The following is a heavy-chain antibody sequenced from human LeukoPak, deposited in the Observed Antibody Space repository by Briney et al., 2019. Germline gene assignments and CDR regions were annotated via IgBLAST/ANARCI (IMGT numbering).Heavy chain of an antibody. CDR1: GFTLSSYW. CDR2: IKTDGSST. J-gene: IGHJ4*02. D-gene: IGHD3-3*01. CDR3: VRGWSGYYAVDY. Sequence: GGSLRLSCAASGFTLSSYWMHWVRQAPGKGLVWASRIKTDGSSTNYADSVKGRFTISRDNAKNTVYLQMNSLRAEDTAVYYCVRGWSGYYAVDYWGQGILVTVSS. V-gene: IGHV3-74*01.